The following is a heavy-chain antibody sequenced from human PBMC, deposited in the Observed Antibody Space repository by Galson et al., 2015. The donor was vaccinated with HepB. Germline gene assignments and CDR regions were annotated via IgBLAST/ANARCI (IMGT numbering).Heavy chain of an antibody. Sequence: SLRLSCAASGFTFDNAWLICARQAPGKGLEWVGRIKSKTAGGTPEYAAPVKDRFSISRDDSKNTLYLQMNSLKTEDTAVYYCTRYYYGSGSYSLNYWGQGTLVTVSS. D-gene: IGHD3-10*01. CDR2: IKSKTAGGTP. J-gene: IGHJ4*02. V-gene: IGHV3-15*01. CDR1: GFTFDNAW. CDR3: TRYYYGSGSYSLNY.